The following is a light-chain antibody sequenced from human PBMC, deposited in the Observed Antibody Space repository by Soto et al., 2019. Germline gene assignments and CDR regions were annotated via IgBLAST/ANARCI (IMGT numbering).Light chain of an antibody. CDR3: QQYDSSPLT. Sequence: EIVLTQSPGTLSLSPGERATLSCRASQSVSSSFLAWYQQKPGQAPSLLIYGASSRATGIPDRFSGSGSGTDFTLTISRLEPEDFAVYYCQQYDSSPLTFGGGTKAEIK. J-gene: IGKJ4*01. CDR1: QSVSSSF. CDR2: GAS. V-gene: IGKV3-20*01.